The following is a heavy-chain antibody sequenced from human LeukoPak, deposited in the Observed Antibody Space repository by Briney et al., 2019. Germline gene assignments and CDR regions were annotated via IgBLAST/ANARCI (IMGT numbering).Heavy chain of an antibody. D-gene: IGHD2-15*01. CDR1: GFTFSSYG. CDR2: ISYDGSNK. V-gene: IGHV3-30*03. J-gene: IGHJ6*02. Sequence: GGSLRLSCAASGFTFSSYGMHWVRQAPGKGLEWVAVISYDGSNKYYADSVKGRFTISRDNSKNTLYLQMNSLRAEDTAVYYCASLSGGYCSGGSCYGYYYGMDVWGQGTTVTVSS. CDR3: ASLSGGYCSGGSCYGYYYGMDV.